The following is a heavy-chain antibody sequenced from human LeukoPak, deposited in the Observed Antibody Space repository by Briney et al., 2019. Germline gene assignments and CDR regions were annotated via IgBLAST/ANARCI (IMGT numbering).Heavy chain of an antibody. CDR3: ARGGNDAFDI. Sequence: GGSLRLSCAASGFTFSSYTMNWVRQAPGKGLEWVSSISSSSSYIYYAGSVKGRFTISRDNAKNSLYLQMNSLRAEDTAVYYCARGGNDAFDIWGQGTMVTVSS. CDR1: GFTFSSYT. CDR2: ISSSSSYI. V-gene: IGHV3-21*04. D-gene: IGHD3-16*01. J-gene: IGHJ3*02.